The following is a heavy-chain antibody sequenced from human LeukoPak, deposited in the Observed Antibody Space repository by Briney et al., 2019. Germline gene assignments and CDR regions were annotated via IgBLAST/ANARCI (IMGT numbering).Heavy chain of an antibody. CDR2: IIPIFGTA. Sequence: SVKVSCKASGGTFSSYAISWVRQAPGQGLEWMGRIIPIFGTANYAQKFQGRVTITTDESTSTAYMELSSLRSDDTAVYYCARDNGDYYFGYWGQGTLVTVSS. J-gene: IGHJ4*02. V-gene: IGHV1-69*05. CDR3: ARDNGDYYFGY. D-gene: IGHD2-21*01. CDR1: GGTFSSYA.